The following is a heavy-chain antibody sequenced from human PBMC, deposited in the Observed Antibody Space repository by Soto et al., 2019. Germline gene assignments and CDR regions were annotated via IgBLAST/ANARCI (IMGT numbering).Heavy chain of an antibody. CDR2: IYYSGST. V-gene: IGHV4-31*03. CDR3: ARGFSAYYDSSGYYYDSYYFDY. D-gene: IGHD3-22*01. J-gene: IGHJ4*02. CDR1: GGSISSGGYY. Sequence: SETLSLTCTVSGGSISSGGYYWSWIRQHPGKGLEWIGYIYYSGSTYYNPPLKSRVTISVDTSKNQFSLKLSSVTAADTAVYYCARGFSAYYDSSGYYYDSYYFDYWGQGTLVTVSS.